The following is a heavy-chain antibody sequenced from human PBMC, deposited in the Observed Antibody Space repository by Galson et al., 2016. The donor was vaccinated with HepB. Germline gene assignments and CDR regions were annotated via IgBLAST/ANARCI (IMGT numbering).Heavy chain of an antibody. V-gene: IGHV4-4*02. J-gene: IGHJ6*02. CDR2: IYHSGST. CDR3: VRHGYYCLDA. Sequence: SETLSLTCAVSGVSISGTNWWSWVRQPPGKGLEWIGEIYHSGSTNYNPSLQSRVTISVDTSKNQFSLNLNSVTAADTALYYCVRHGYYCLDAWGQGTTVTVSS. CDR1: GVSISGTNW.